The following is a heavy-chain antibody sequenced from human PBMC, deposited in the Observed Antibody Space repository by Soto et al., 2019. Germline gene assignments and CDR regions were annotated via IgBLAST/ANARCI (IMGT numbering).Heavy chain of an antibody. CDR2: ISGSARST. D-gene: IGHD3-9*01. Sequence: EVQLLESGGGLVQPGGSLRLSCAASGFTFSSYAMSWVRRAPGTGLEWVSAISGSARSTKYADSVKGRFTISRDNSKNTLFLQMSSLRAEDTAVYYCAKDVHYDIVTGIEYFHHWAQGTLVTVSS. CDR1: GFTFSSYA. V-gene: IGHV3-23*01. CDR3: AKDVHYDIVTGIEYFHH. J-gene: IGHJ1*01.